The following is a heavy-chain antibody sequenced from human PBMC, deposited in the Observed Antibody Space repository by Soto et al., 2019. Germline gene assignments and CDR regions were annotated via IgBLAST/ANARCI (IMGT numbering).Heavy chain of an antibody. V-gene: IGHV4-31*02. CDR2: ISYSGST. Sequence: SDTLSLTCTVSGGSISSGGYNWSWSRQHPGKGLEWSGYISYSGSTYYNPSLKSRVTISVETSKNQFSLKLSSVTAADTAVYYGARDSRPAGDAFPIWAEGTTVT. CDR3: ARDSRPAGDAFPI. J-gene: IGHJ3*02. CDR1: GGSISSGGYN.